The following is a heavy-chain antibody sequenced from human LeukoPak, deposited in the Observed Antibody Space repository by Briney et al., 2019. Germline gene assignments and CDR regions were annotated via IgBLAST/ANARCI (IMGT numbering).Heavy chain of an antibody. CDR2: IYHSGST. V-gene: IGHV4-4*02. CDR1: GGSVSSSNW. Sequence: KASETLSLTCAVSGGSVSSSNWWSWVRQPPGKGLGWIGEIYHSGSTNYNPSLKSRVTISVDKSKNQFSLKLSSVTAADTAVYYCARDGRGLGFYYYYMDVWGKGTTVTVSS. J-gene: IGHJ6*03. CDR3: ARDGRGLGFYYYYMDV.